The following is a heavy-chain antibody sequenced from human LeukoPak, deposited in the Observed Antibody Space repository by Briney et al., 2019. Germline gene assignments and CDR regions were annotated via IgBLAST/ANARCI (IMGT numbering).Heavy chain of an antibody. CDR2: IIPIFGTA. J-gene: IGHJ6*03. D-gene: IGHD3-3*01. V-gene: IGHV1-69*05. CDR1: GGTFSSYA. CDR3: AREGLYYDFWSGYRYYYMDV. Sequence: ASVKVSCKASGGTFSSYAISWVRQAPGQGLEWMGGIIPIFGTANYAQKFQGRVTITTDESTSTAYMEPSSLRSEDTAVYYCAREGLYYDFWSGYRYYYMDVWGKGTTVTVSS.